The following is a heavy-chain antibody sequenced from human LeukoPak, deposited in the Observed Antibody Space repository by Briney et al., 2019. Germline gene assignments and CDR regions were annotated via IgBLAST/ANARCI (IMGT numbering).Heavy chain of an antibody. Sequence: PGGSLRLSCAASGFTFSNYWMSWVRQATGKGLEGVANIKQYGSEYYYVDSVKGGFTISRDNPKKAVDLQMNSLRAEDTAVYYCPLWGGGAFDYWGQGTLVTVSS. CDR3: PLWGGGAFDY. CDR2: IKQYGSEY. V-gene: IGHV3-7*01. J-gene: IGHJ4*02. CDR1: GFTFSNYW. D-gene: IGHD3-16*01.